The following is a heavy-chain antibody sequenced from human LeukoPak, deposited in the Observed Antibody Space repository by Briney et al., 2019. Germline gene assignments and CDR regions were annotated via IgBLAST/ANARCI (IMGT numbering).Heavy chain of an antibody. D-gene: IGHD6-13*01. Sequence: ASVKVSCKASGYTFTSYGISWVRQAPGQGLEWMGWISAYNGNTNYAQKLQGRVTMTTDTSTSTAYMELRSLRSDDTAVYYCARHRISSSWYPMGFQHWGQGTLVTVSP. CDR1: GYTFTSYG. CDR3: ARHRISSSWYPMGFQH. V-gene: IGHV1-18*01. J-gene: IGHJ1*01. CDR2: ISAYNGNT.